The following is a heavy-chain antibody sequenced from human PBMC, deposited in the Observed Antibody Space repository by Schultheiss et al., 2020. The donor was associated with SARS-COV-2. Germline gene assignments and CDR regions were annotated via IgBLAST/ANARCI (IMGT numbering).Heavy chain of an antibody. V-gene: IGHV1-24*01. CDR1: GYTLTELS. CDR3: ARDIRLPAPNWFDP. D-gene: IGHD3-3*02. J-gene: IGHJ5*02. CDR2: FDPEDGET. Sequence: ASVKVSCKVSGYTLTELSMHWVRQAPGKGLEWMGGFDPEDGETIYAQKFQGRVTMTRDTSISTAYMELSRLRSDDTAVYYCARDIRLPAPNWFDPWGQGTLVTVSS.